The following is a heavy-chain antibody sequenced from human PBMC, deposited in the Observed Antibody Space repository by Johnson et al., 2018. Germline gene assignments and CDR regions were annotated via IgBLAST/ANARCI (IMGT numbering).Heavy chain of an antibody. CDR1: GFTFSSYG. V-gene: IGHV3-30*18. CDR3: AKDLGNYYGDYGGFYGMDV. J-gene: IGHJ6*02. D-gene: IGHD4-17*01. Sequence: VQLVESGGGVVQPGRSLRLSCAASGFTFSSYGMHWVRQAPGKRLEWVAVISYDGSNKYYADSVKGRFTISRDNSKNTLYLQMNSLRAEDTAVYYCAKDLGNYYGDYGGFYGMDVWVQGTTVTVSS. CDR2: ISYDGSNK.